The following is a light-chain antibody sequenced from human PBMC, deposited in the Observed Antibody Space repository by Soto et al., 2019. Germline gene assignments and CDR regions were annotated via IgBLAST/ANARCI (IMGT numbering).Light chain of an antibody. CDR3: QHHNSYSQT. Sequence: DIQMTQSPPTLSASVGDRVTITCRASQSIRHYLAWYQQMPGKAPKLLIYGASTLQSGVPSRFSGSGSGTEFTLTISSLQPDEFGTYFCQHHNSYSQTFGQGNKGDIK. CDR1: QSIRHY. J-gene: IGKJ1*01. CDR2: GAS. V-gene: IGKV1-5*01.